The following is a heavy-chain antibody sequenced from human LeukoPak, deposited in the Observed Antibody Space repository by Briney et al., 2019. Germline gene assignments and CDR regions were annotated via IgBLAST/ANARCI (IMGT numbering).Heavy chain of an antibody. J-gene: IGHJ4*02. V-gene: IGHV3-7*01. Sequence: GGSLRLSCTASGFTFSSYWMSWVRQAPGKGLEWVANIKKDGSEKYYVDSVKGRFTISRDNSKNTLYLQMNSLRAEDTAVYYCARDRIGIAAPFDYWGQGTLVTVPS. D-gene: IGHD6-6*01. CDR1: GFTFSSYW. CDR2: IKKDGSEK. CDR3: ARDRIGIAAPFDY.